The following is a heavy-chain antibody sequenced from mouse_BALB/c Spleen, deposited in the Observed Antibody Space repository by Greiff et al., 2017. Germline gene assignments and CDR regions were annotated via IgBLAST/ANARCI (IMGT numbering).Heavy chain of an antibody. CDR1: GFTFSSYA. J-gene: IGHJ3*01. Sequence: EVKVVESGGGLVKPGGSLKLSCAASGFTFSSYAMSWVRQTPEKRLEWVASISSGGSTYYPDSVKGRFTISRDNARNILYLQMSSLRSEDTAMYYCARDGYYAGFAYWGQGTLVTVSA. CDR2: ISSGGST. V-gene: IGHV5-6-5*01. CDR3: ARDGYYAGFAY. D-gene: IGHD2-3*01.